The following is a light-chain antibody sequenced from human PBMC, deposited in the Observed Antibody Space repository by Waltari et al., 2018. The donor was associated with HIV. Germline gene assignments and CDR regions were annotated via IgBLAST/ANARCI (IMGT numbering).Light chain of an antibody. V-gene: IGLV2-11*01. CDR1: SSDVGGYNY. CDR2: DVS. Sequence: QSALTQPRSVSGSPGQSVTISCTGTSSDVGGYNYVSRYQQHPGKAPKLMICDVSKRPSGVPDRFSGSKSGNTASLTISGLQAEDEADYYCCSYAGSYGYVFGTGTKVTVL. J-gene: IGLJ1*01. CDR3: CSYAGSYGYV.